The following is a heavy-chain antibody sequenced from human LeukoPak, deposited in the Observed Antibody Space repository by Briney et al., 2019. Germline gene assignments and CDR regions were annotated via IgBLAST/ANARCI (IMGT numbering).Heavy chain of an antibody. Sequence: SETLSLTCTVSGGSICSGGYYWSWIRQPPGKGLEWIGYIYHSGSTYYNPSLKSRVTISVDRSKNQFSLKLSSVTAADTAVYYCARDGAAAAGHWGQGTLVTVSS. D-gene: IGHD6-13*01. V-gene: IGHV4-30-2*01. CDR1: GGSICSGGYY. CDR3: ARDGAAAAGH. J-gene: IGHJ4*02. CDR2: IYHSGST.